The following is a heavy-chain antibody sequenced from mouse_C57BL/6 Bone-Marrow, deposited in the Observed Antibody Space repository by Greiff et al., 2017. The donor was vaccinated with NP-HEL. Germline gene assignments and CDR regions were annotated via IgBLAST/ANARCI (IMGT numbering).Heavy chain of an antibody. CDR2: IDPSDSYT. D-gene: IGHD1-1*01. V-gene: IGHV1-50*01. Sequence: QVQLQQPGAELVKPGASVKLSCKASGYTFTSYWMQWVKQRPGRGLEWIGEIDPSDSYTNSNQKFTGKATLTVDTSSSTAYMQLSSLTSEDSAVDYCATGSSYGYFDYWGQGTTLTVSS. CDR1: GYTFTSYW. J-gene: IGHJ2*01. CDR3: ATGSSYGYFDY.